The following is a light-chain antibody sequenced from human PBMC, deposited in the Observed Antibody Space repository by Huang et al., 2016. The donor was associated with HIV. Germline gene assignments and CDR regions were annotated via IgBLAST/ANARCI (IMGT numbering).Light chain of an antibody. CDR2: AAS. CDR1: QSISSY. V-gene: IGKV1-39*01. CDR3: QQSYSRLT. Sequence: DIQMIQSPSSLSASVGDRVTITCRASQSISSYLNWYQQKPGKAPKLLIYAASSLQSGVPSRFSGSGSGTDFTLTISSLQPEDFATYYCQQSYSRLTFGGGTKVEIK. J-gene: IGKJ4*01.